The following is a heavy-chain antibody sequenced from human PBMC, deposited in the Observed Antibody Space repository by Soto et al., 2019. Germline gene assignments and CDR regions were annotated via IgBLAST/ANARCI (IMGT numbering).Heavy chain of an antibody. CDR2: INPNSGGT. Sequence: ASVKVSCKASGYTFTGYYMHWVRQAPGQGLEWMGWINPNSGGTNYAQKFQGWVTMTRDTSVSTAYMELSRLRSDDTAVYYCARARIAAAGYGMDVRGKGTTVTVSS. V-gene: IGHV1-2*04. CDR3: ARARIAAAGYGMDV. CDR1: GYTFTGYY. D-gene: IGHD6-13*01. J-gene: IGHJ6*03.